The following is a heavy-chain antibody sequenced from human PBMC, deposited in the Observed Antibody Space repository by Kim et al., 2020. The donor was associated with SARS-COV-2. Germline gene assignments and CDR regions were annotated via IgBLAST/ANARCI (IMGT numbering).Heavy chain of an antibody. V-gene: IGHV3-23*01. J-gene: IGHJ4*02. CDR3: AKEGAGATLYYFDY. D-gene: IGHD1-26*01. Sequence: ADSVKRRFTISRDNSKNTLYLQMNSLRAEDTAVYYCAKEGAGATLYYFDYWGQGTLVTVSS.